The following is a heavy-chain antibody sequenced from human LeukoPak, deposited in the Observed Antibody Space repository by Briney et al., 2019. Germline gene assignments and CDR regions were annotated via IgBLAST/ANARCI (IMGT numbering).Heavy chain of an antibody. CDR3: ARDRSTSISGWYIAFDI. V-gene: IGHV1-69*04. CDR1: GGTFSSYA. CDR2: IIPILGIA. D-gene: IGHD6-19*01. Sequence: ASVKVSCKASGGTFSSYAISWVRQAPGQGLEWMGRIIPILGIANYAQKFQGRVTITADKSTSTAYMELSSLRSEDTAVYYCARDRSTSISGWYIAFDIWGQGTMVTVSS. J-gene: IGHJ3*02.